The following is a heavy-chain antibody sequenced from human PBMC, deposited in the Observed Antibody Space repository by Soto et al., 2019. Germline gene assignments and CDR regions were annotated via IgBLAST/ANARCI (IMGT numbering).Heavy chain of an antibody. D-gene: IGHD3-9*01. CDR3: ARGRYDILTGYSTLFAFDI. J-gene: IGHJ3*02. CDR2: IGTAGDT. Sequence: GGSLRLSCAASGFTFSSYDMHWVRQATGKGLEWVSAIGTAGDTYYPGSVKGRFTISRENAKNSLYLQMNSLRAEDTDVYYCARGRYDILTGYSTLFAFDIRCQETMVTVSS. CDR1: GFTFSSYD. V-gene: IGHV3-13*01.